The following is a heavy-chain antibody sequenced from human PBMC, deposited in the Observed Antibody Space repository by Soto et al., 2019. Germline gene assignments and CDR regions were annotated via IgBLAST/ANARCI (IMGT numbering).Heavy chain of an antibody. D-gene: IGHD1-26*01. CDR2: IYYSGST. CDR1: GGNIVSFC. J-gene: IGHJ4*02. V-gene: IGHV4-59*01. Sequence: SLIMRLPWTVVGGNIVSFCCRCIRQPPGKGLEWIGYIYYSGSTNYHPSLKSRVTISGDTSKNQFSLKLSSVTVAYTAVDYCARRYRGNFAYRGKGTLVTVSS. CDR3: ARRYRGNFAY.